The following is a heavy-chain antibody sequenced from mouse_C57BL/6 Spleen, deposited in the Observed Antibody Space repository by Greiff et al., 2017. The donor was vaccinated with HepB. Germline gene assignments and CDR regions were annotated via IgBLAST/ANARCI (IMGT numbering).Heavy chain of an antibody. CDR1: GFTFSDYG. J-gene: IGHJ2*01. CDR3: ARRRSIYYDYFDY. D-gene: IGHD2-4*01. CDR2: ISSGSSTI. Sequence: EVQGVESGGGLVKPGGSLKLSCAASGFTFSDYGMHWVRQAPEKGLEWVAYISSGSSTIYYADTVKGRFTISRDNAKNTRFLQMTSLRSEDTAMYYCARRRSIYYDYFDYWGQGTTLTVSS. V-gene: IGHV5-17*01.